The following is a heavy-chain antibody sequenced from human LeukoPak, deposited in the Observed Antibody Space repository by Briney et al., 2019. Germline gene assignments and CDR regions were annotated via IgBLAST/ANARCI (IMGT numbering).Heavy chain of an antibody. Sequence: PSETLSLTCTVSGGSISSYYWSWIRQPAGKGLEWIGRIYTSGSTNYNPSLKSRVTMSVDTSKNQFSLKLSSVTAADTAVYYCARDPMSTADYGDYCFDYWGQGTLVTVSS. D-gene: IGHD4-17*01. CDR2: IYTSGST. CDR3: ARDPMSTADYGDYCFDY. J-gene: IGHJ4*02. V-gene: IGHV4-4*07. CDR1: GGSISSYY.